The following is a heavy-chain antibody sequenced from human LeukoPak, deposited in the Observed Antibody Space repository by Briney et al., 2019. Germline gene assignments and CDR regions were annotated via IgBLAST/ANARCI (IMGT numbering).Heavy chain of an antibody. CDR1: GYSFTSYW. V-gene: IGHV5-51*01. D-gene: IGHD5-18*01. CDR2: IYPGDSDT. Sequence: GESLKISCKGSGYSFTSYWIGWVRQMPGKGLEWMGIIYPGDSDTRYSPSFQGQVTISADKSISTAYLQWSSLKASGAAMYYCAGVDTAMVRGGYFDYWGQGTLVTVSS. J-gene: IGHJ4*02. CDR3: AGVDTAMVRGGYFDY.